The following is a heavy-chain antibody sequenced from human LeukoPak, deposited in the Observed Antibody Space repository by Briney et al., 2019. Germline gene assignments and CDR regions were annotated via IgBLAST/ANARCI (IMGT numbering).Heavy chain of an antibody. Sequence: GGSLRLSCAASGFTVSSNYMSWARQAPGKGLEWVSVIYSGGSTYYADSVKGRFTISRDNSKNTLYLQMNSLRAEDTAVYYCARDRTVTTRGNYYYYGMDVWGQGTTVTVSS. CDR2: IYSGGST. CDR1: GFTVSSNY. D-gene: IGHD4-11*01. J-gene: IGHJ6*02. V-gene: IGHV3-53*01. CDR3: ARDRTVTTRGNYYYYGMDV.